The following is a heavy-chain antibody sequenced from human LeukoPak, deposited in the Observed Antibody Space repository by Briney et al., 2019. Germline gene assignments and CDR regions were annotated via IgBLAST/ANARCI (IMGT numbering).Heavy chain of an antibody. V-gene: IGHV3-30*02. D-gene: IGHD3-3*01. CDR3: AANHVLRFLEWLFPRV. Sequence: GGSLRLSCAASGFTFSSYGMHWVRQAPGKGLEWVAFIRYDGSNKYYADSVKGRFTISRDNSKNTLYLQMNSLRAEDTAVYYCAANHVLRFLEWLFPRVWGQGTLVTVSS. CDR1: GFTFSSYG. J-gene: IGHJ4*02. CDR2: IRYDGSNK.